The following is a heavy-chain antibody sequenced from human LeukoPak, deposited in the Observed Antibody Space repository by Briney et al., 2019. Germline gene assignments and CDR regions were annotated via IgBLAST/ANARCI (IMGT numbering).Heavy chain of an antibody. J-gene: IGHJ1*01. V-gene: IGHV3-21*01. CDR1: GFTFSTYN. CDR2: ISSSSSYI. CDR3: ARGVPGPHPGRYFQH. Sequence: GGSLRLSCAASGFTFSTYNMNWVRQAPGKGLERVSSISSSSSYIYYADSVKGRFTISRDNAKNSLYLQMNSLRAEDTAVYYCARGVPGPHPGRYFQHWGQGTLVTVSS. D-gene: IGHD1-1*01.